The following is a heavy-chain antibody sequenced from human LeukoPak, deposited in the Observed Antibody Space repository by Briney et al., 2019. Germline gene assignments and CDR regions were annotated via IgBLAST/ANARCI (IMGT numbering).Heavy chain of an antibody. CDR1: AFTFSSYG. Sequence: PGGSLRLSCAASAFTFSSYGMHWVRQAPGKGLEWVAVISYDGSNKYYADSVKGRFTISRDNSKNTLYLQMNSLRVEDTAVYYCAKDINWYFDIWVRGTLVTVSS. V-gene: IGHV3-30*18. J-gene: IGHJ2*01. CDR2: ISYDGSNK. CDR3: AKDINWYFDI.